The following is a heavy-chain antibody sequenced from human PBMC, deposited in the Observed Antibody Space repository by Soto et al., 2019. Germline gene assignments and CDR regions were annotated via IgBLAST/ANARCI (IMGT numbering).Heavy chain of an antibody. D-gene: IGHD3-22*01. CDR3: AREGISWYYYDSSGYYLFDY. V-gene: IGHV1-18*01. CDR2: ISAYNGNR. Sequence: ASVKVSCKTSGYTFTNFGLSWVRQAPGQGLEWMGWISAYNGNRNYAQNFQGRVTMTTDTSTSTAYMELRSLRSDDTAVYYCAREGISWYYYDSSGYYLFDYWG. J-gene: IGHJ4*01. CDR1: GYTFTNFG.